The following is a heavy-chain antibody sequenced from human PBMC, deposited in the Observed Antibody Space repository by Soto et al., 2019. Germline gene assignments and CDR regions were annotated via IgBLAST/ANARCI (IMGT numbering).Heavy chain of an antibody. CDR2: IYSGGST. D-gene: IGHD3-22*01. Sequence: EVQLVETGGGLIQTGGSLRLSCAASGFTVSSNYMSWVRQAPGKGLEWGSVIYSGGSTYYADSVKGRFTISRDNSKNTLYLQMNSLRAEDTAVYYCARDSSYYDSSGYHWSDYWGKGTLVTVSS. CDR3: ARDSSYYDSSGYHWSDY. J-gene: IGHJ4*02. V-gene: IGHV3-53*02. CDR1: GFTVSSNY.